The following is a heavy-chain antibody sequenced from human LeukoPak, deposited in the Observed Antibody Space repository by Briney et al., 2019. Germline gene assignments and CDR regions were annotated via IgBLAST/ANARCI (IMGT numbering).Heavy chain of an antibody. V-gene: IGHV1-46*01. CDR3: ARESGYSYGPLDY. D-gene: IGHD5-18*01. CDR1: GYSFTGYY. J-gene: IGHJ4*02. Sequence: VASVKVSCKPSGYSFTGYYIHWVRQAPGQGLEWMGKINPSVGTTTYAQNFQGRVTISRDTSTSTVYMDVSSLRSDDTAVYWCARESGYSYGPLDYWGQGTLVTVSS. CDR2: INPSVGTT.